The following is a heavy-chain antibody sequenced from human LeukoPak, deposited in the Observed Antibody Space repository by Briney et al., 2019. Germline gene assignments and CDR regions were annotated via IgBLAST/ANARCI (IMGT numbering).Heavy chain of an antibody. CDR3: ARAVRAREAGRTWLQLPYYYMDV. D-gene: IGHD5-24*01. CDR1: EYSFINYD. J-gene: IGHJ6*03. V-gene: IGHV1-8*01. CDR2: MNPNTGNT. Sequence: ASVKVSCKASEYSFINYDINWVRQATGQGLEWMGWMNPNTGNTGYSQKFQGRVTMTRGTSISTAYMELSSLRSEDTAVYYCARAVRAREAGRTWLQLPYYYMDVWGKGTTVTISS.